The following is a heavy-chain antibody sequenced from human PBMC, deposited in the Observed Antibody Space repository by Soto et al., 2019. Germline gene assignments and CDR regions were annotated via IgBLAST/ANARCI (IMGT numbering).Heavy chain of an antibody. CDR2: SRGSGDRT. Sequence: EVQLLESGGGLEQPGGSLRLSCAASGFTFSSYAMSWVRQAPGKGLEWVSASRGSGDRTYYADSVKGRFTISRDNSKNTVNLHMNSLRAEDTAVHYCAKGYCSGGDCYRALLDYWGQGTLVTVFS. CDR1: GFTFSSYA. J-gene: IGHJ4*02. CDR3: AKGYCSGGDCYRALLDY. D-gene: IGHD2-15*01. V-gene: IGHV3-23*01.